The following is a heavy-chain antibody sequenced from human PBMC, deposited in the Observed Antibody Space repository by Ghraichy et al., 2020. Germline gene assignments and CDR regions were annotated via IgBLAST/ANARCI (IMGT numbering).Heavy chain of an antibody. CDR1: GGSISSSSYY. V-gene: IGHV4-39*01. Sequence: SETLSLTCTVSGGSISSSSYYWGWIRQPPGKGLEWIGSIYYSGSTYYNPSLKSRVTISVDTSKNQFSLKLSSVTAADTAVYYCARQGGGAGSVSYFRRGDAFDTWCQETMFTFSS. CDR2: IYYSGST. J-gene: IGHJ3*02. CDR3: ARQGGGAGSVSYFRRGDAFDT. D-gene: IGHD3-10*01.